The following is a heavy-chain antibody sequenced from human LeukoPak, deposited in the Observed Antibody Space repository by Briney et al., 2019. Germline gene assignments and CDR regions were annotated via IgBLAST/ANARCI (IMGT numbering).Heavy chain of an antibody. J-gene: IGHJ4*02. V-gene: IGHV4-31*11. CDR1: GGSFSGYY. CDR3: AGYNWNYELGFDY. D-gene: IGHD1-7*01. CDR2: IYYSGST. Sequence: SETLSLTCAVYGGSFSGYYWSWIRQHPGKGLEWIGYIYYSGSTYYNPSLKSRVTISVDTSKNQFSLKLSSVTAADTAVYYCAGYNWNYELGFDYWGQGTLVTVSS.